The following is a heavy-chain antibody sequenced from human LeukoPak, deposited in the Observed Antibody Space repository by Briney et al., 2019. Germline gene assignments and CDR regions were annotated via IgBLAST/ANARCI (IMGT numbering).Heavy chain of an antibody. J-gene: IGHJ3*01. Sequence: QTGGSLRLSCAASGFTVSSYGMTWVRQAPGKGLEWVSAFSATDVSAQYAESVKGRFTISRDNSKNSLYLQMTSLRDEDTAVYYCAKARIASAGTGAFDVWGQGTMVTVSS. V-gene: IGHV3-23*01. CDR2: FSATDVSA. D-gene: IGHD6-13*01. CDR1: GFTVSSYG. CDR3: AKARIASAGTGAFDV.